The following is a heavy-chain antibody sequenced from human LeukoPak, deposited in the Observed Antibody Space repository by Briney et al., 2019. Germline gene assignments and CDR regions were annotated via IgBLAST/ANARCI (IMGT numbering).Heavy chain of an antibody. V-gene: IGHV4-59*01. Sequence: SETLSLTCTVSGGSISSYYWSWIRQPPGEGLEWIGYIYDSGTTNYNPSLKSRVTILIDTSKNQFSLKLNSVTAADTAVYYCARKTYYYDSSGYRCDAFDIWGQGTMVTVSS. CDR3: ARKTYYYDSSGYRCDAFDI. D-gene: IGHD3-22*01. CDR1: GGSISSYY. J-gene: IGHJ3*02. CDR2: IYDSGTT.